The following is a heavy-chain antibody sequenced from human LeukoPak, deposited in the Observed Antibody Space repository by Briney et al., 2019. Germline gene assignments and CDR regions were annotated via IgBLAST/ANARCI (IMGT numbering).Heavy chain of an antibody. CDR2: INHSGST. CDR1: GGSFSGYY. D-gene: IGHD3-16*02. V-gene: IGHV4-34*01. J-gene: IGHJ4*02. Sequence: SETLSLTCAVYGGSFSGYYWSWIRQPPGKGLEWIGEINHSGSTNYNPSLKSRVTISVDTSKNQFSLKLSSVTAADTAVYYCARGKEDYVWGSYRYTPAFDYWGQGTLVTVSS. CDR3: ARGKEDYVWGSYRYTPAFDY.